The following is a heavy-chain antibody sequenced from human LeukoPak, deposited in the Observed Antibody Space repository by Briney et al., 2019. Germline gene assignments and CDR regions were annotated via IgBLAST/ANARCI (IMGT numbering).Heavy chain of an antibody. CDR1: GFTFSSYW. D-gene: IGHD3-3*01. J-gene: IGHJ6*03. CDR3: ARSTLRFLEWDESYYYMDV. CDR2: IKQDGSEK. V-gene: IGHV3-7*01. Sequence: GGSLRLSCAASGFTFSSYWMSWVRQAPGKGLEWVANIKQDGSEKYYVDSVKGRFTISRDNAKNSLYLQMNSLRAEDTAVYCCARSTLRFLEWDESYYYMDVWGKGTTVTVSS.